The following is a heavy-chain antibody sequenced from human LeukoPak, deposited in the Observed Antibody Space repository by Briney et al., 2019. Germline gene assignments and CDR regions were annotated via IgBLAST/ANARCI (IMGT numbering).Heavy chain of an antibody. V-gene: IGHV1-69*04. J-gene: IGHJ6*02. CDR3: ARLDSSGYYHNYYYYYGMDV. Sequence: ASVKVSCKASGGTFSSYAISWVRQAPGQGLEWMGRIIPILGIANYAQKFQGRVTITADKSTSTAYMELSSLRSEDTAVYYCARLDSSGYYHNYYYYYGMDVWGQGTTVTVSS. CDR2: IIPILGIA. CDR1: GGTFSSYA. D-gene: IGHD3-22*01.